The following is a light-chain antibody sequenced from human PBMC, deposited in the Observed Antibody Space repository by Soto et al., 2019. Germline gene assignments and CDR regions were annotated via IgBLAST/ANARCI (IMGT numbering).Light chain of an antibody. J-gene: IGKJ1*01. CDR1: QSVSSY. CDR3: QQRSNWSGT. CDR2: DAS. V-gene: IGKV3-11*01. Sequence: EIVLPQSPATLSLSPGERATLSCRASQSVSSYLAWYQQKPGQAPRLLIYDASNSATGIPARFSGSGSGTDFTLTISSLEPEDFAVYYCQQRSNWSGTFGQGTKVEIK.